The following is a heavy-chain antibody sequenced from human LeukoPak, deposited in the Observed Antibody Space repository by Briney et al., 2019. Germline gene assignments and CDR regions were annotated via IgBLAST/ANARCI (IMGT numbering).Heavy chain of an antibody. CDR1: GGSISSYY. D-gene: IGHD3-9*01. J-gene: IGHJ4*02. V-gene: IGHV4-59*01. CDR3: AGTYYDILTDPPYYFDY. Sequence: SETLSLTCTVSGGSISSYYWSWIRQPPGKGLEWIGYIYYSGSTNYNPSLKSRVTISVDTSKNQFSLKRSSVTAADTAVYYCAGTYYDILTDPPYYFDYWGQGTLVTVSS. CDR2: IYYSGST.